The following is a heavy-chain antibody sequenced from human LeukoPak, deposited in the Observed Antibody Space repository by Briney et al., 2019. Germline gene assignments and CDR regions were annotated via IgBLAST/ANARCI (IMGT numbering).Heavy chain of an antibody. CDR1: GFTFNSYW. Sequence: GGSLRLSCAASGFTFNSYWTSWVRQAPGKGLEWVANIKQDGSEKYYVDSVKGRFTISRDNAKNSLYLQMNSLRAEDTAVYYCARRYFDYWGQGTLVTVSS. V-gene: IGHV3-7*03. J-gene: IGHJ4*02. CDR2: IKQDGSEK. CDR3: ARRYFDY.